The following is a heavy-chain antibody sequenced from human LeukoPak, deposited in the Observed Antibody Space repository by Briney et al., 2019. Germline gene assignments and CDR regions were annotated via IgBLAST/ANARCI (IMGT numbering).Heavy chain of an antibody. D-gene: IGHD6-13*01. J-gene: IGHJ4*02. Sequence: PGGSLRLSCVTSGFSVSNNYMSWVRQAPGKGLEWVGRIRNKANSYTTEYAASVKDRFTISRDDSKNPLYLQMNSLKTEDTAVYYCARLGFAYSSDYWGQGTLVTVSS. V-gene: IGHV3-72*01. CDR3: ARLGFAYSSDY. CDR2: IRNKANSYTT. CDR1: GFSVSNNY.